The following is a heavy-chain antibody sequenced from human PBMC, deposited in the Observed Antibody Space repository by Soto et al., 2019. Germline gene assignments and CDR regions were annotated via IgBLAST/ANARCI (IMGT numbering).Heavy chain of an antibody. CDR1: GFTFINYA. CDR2: ISGGGDAP. D-gene: IGHD3-10*01. CDR3: ASKVPGSTSRPDYWYFDL. V-gene: IGHV3-23*01. Sequence: EVQLLESGGGLVQPGGSLRLSCAGSGFTFINYAMNWVRQAPGKGLEWVSTISGGGDAPFFADSVRGRFTISRDNSKNTVTLQMNNLGVDDTAVYFCASKVPGSTSRPDYWYFDLWGRGTLVTVSS. J-gene: IGHJ2*01.